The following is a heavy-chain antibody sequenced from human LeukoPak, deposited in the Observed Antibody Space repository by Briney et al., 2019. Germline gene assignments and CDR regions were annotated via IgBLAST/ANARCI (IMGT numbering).Heavy chain of an antibody. CDR2: ISYDGSNK. D-gene: IGHD2-21*02. V-gene: IGHV3-30*03. Sequence: GGSLRLSCAASGFTFSSYSMNWVRQAPGKGLEWVAVISYDGSNKYYADSVKGRFTISRDNSKNTLYLQMNSLRAEDTAVYYCARVKALQNDAFDIWGQGTMVTVSS. CDR3: ARVKALQNDAFDI. J-gene: IGHJ3*02. CDR1: GFTFSSYS.